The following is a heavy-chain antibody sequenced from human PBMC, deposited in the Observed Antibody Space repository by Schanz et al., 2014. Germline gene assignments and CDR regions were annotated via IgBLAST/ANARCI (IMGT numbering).Heavy chain of an antibody. V-gene: IGHV3-11*05. D-gene: IGHD3-16*01. CDR2: ISSSSSYT. Sequence: QVQLVESGGGLVKPGGSLRLSCVASGFTFSDYYMSWIRQAPGKGLEWVSYISSSSSYTNYADSVKGRFTISRDDAKNSLYLQMNSLRAEDTALYYCAKERQNRVNRVGYYYGMDVWGQGTTVTVSS. CDR1: GFTFSDYY. CDR3: AKERQNRVNRVGYYYGMDV. J-gene: IGHJ6*02.